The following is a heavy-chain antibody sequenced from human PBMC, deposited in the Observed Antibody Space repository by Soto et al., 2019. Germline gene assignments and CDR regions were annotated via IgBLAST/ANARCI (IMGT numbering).Heavy chain of an antibody. D-gene: IGHD2-15*01. CDR3: ARDLVVVAATLYYYGMDV. V-gene: IGHV1-2*02. CDR1: GYTFTGYY. CDR2: INPNSGGT. Sequence: ASVKVSCKASGYTFTGYYMHWVRQAPGQGLEWMGWINPNSGGTNYAQKFQGRVTMTRDTSISTAYMELSRLRSDDTAVYYCARDLVVVAATLYYYGMDVWGQGTTVTVYS. J-gene: IGHJ6*02.